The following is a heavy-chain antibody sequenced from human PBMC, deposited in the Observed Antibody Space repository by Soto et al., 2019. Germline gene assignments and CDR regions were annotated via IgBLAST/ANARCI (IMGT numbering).Heavy chain of an antibody. Sequence: SETLSHTCTVSGGSISSTNYYWAWVRQPPGKGLEWIGSLSYTGSPSYNPSLKNRVTISVDTSKNRLSLRLDSVSAADTASYYCAGLFWGITGPPGRRVAWFDPWGQGTRVTVSS. CDR1: GGSISSTNYY. V-gene: IGHV4-39*01. CDR3: AGLFWGITGPPGRRVAWFDP. D-gene: IGHD1-20*01. J-gene: IGHJ5*02. CDR2: LSYTGSP.